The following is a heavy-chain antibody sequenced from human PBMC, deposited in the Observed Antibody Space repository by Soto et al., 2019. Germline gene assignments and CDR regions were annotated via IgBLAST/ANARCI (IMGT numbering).Heavy chain of an antibody. Sequence: QVQPQESGPGLVKPSQTLSLTCTVSGGSISSGGYYWSWIRQHPGKGLEWIGYIYYSGSTYYNPSLKSRVTISVDTSKNQFSLKLSSVTAADTAVYYCARAGYTAMVGAWYFDYWGQGTLVTVSS. CDR2: IYYSGST. V-gene: IGHV4-31*03. D-gene: IGHD5-18*01. CDR3: ARAGYTAMVGAWYFDY. J-gene: IGHJ4*02. CDR1: GGSISSGGYY.